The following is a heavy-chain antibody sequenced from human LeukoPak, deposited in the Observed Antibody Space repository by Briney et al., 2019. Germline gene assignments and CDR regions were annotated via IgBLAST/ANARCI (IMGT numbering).Heavy chain of an antibody. CDR1: GDSISSGYY. V-gene: IGHV4-38-2*01. Sequence: SETLSLTCAVSGDSISSGYYWDWIRQPPGKGLEWIGSIYHSGSTYYNPSLKSRVTISVDITKNQFSLKLSSVTATDTAVYYCANTPYSLRVSGGSLYYFDYWGQGTLVTVSS. J-gene: IGHJ4*02. CDR3: ANTPYSLRVSGGSLYYFDY. D-gene: IGHD2-15*01. CDR2: IYHSGST.